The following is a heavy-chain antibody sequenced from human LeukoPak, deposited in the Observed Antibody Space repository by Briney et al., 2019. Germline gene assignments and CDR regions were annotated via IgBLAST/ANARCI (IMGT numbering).Heavy chain of an antibody. CDR3: AKTLGIGYQLLPFDY. CDR1: GLTFSSYG. D-gene: IGHD2-2*01. J-gene: IGHJ4*02. Sequence: PGGSLRLSCAASGLTFSSYGMSWVRQAPGKGLEWVSAISGSGGSTYYADSVKGRFTISRDNSKNTLYLQMNSLRAEDTAVYYCAKTLGIGYQLLPFDYWGQGTLVTVSS. V-gene: IGHV3-23*01. CDR2: ISGSGGST.